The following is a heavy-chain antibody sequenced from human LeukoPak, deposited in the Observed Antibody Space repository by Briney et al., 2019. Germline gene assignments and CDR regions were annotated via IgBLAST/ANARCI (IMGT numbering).Heavy chain of an antibody. D-gene: IGHD3-22*01. CDR2: INSDGSST. J-gene: IGHJ4*02. CDR3: ARVDYYDSSGTNFDY. CDR1: GFTFSSYW. Sequence: GGSLRLSCAASGFTFSSYWMHWVRQVPGKGLVWVSRINSDGSSTSYADSVKGRFTISRDNAKNTLYLQMNSLRAEDTAVYYCARVDYYDSSGTNFDYWGQGTLVTVSS. V-gene: IGHV3-74*01.